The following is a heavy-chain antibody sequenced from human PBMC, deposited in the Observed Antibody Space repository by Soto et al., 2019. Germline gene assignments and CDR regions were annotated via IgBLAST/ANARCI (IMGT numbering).Heavy chain of an antibody. J-gene: IGHJ4*02. Sequence: QVQLQESGPGLVKPSQTLSLTCTVSGGSISSGGYYWSWIRQHPGKGLEWIGYIYYSGSTYYNPSLKGRVTISVDTTKNQVSLKLSSVTAADTAVYYCAKNRHRGYFDYWGQGTLVTVSS. CDR3: AKNRHRGYFDY. V-gene: IGHV4-31*03. CDR1: GGSISSGGYY. CDR2: IYYSGST.